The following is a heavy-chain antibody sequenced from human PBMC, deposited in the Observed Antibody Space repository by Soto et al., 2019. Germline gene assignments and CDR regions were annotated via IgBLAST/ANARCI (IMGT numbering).Heavy chain of an antibody. CDR2: LGVGGDT. CDR3: ARIGGRALDGMDV. CDR1: GFTFNSYA. Sequence: EVQLLESGGDLVQPGGSLRLSCAAPGFTFNSYAVRWVRQASGKGLEWVSTLGVGGDTHYADSVKGRFTLSRDNSKNTVYLQMNSLGDEDTALYYCARIGGRALDGMDVWGQGTTVTVSS. D-gene: IGHD6-6*01. J-gene: IGHJ6*02. V-gene: IGHV3-23*01.